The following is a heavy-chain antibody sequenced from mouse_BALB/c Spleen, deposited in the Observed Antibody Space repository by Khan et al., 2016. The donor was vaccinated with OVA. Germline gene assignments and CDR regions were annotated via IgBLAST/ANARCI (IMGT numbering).Heavy chain of an antibody. CDR1: GYTFTSYT. V-gene: IGHV1-4*01. CDR2: IIPSTVYT. CDR3: ARDFHYYGSRGAMDN. J-gene: IGHJ4*01. Sequence: QVQLKQSGAELARPGASVKMSCKASGYTFTSYTMHWVKQRPGQGLEWIGYIIPSTVYTNYNQKFKDKATLPADKSSSTAYMQLSSLTSEDSAVYYCARDFHYYGSRGAMDNWGQGTSVTVSS. D-gene: IGHD1-1*01.